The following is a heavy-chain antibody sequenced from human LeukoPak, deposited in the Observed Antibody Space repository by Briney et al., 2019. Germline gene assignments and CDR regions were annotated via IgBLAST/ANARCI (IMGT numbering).Heavy chain of an antibody. CDR1: GFTFSSYG. CDR2: ISYDGSNK. Sequence: GGSLRLSCAASGFTFSSYGMHWVRQAPGKGLEWVAVISYDGSNKYYADSVKGRFTISRDNAKNTLYLQMNSLRVEDTAFYYCARDLAYSRLDYWGQGMLVTVSS. D-gene: IGHD5-18*01. J-gene: IGHJ4*02. CDR3: ARDLAYSRLDY. V-gene: IGHV3-30*03.